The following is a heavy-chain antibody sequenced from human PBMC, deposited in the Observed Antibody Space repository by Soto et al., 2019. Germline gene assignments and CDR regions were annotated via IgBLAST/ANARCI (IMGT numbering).Heavy chain of an antibody. D-gene: IGHD6-19*01. CDR3: ARGVAVPADGYFDS. V-gene: IGHV4-59*01. J-gene: IGHJ4*02. CDR2: ISDTGNT. Sequence: TSETLSHTCTVSGGSISYYCWSWMRQPPGKGLEWIGYISDTGNTYYNPSLKSRVTISVDMSNNHFSLRLRSVTVADTAVYYCARGVAVPADGYFDSWGQGTLVTVSS. CDR1: GGSISYYC.